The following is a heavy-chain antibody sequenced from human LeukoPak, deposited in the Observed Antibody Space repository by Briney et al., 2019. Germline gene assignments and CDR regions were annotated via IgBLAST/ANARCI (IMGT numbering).Heavy chain of an antibody. V-gene: IGHV4-39*01. CDR3: ARHDGVGVIPDRHF. CDR2: IYYSGST. CDR1: GDSTSTSSYY. D-gene: IGHD1-26*01. Sequence: LRETLSLTCTVSGDSTSTSSYYWGWIRQPPGKGLEWIGSIYYSGSTYYNPSLKSRVTMSVDTSKNQFSLKLSSVTAADTAVYYCARHDGVGVIPDRHFWGPGTLVTVSS. J-gene: IGHJ4*02.